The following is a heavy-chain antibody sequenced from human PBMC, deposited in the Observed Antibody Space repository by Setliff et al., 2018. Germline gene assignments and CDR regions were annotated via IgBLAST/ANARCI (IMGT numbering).Heavy chain of an antibody. J-gene: IGHJ1*01. V-gene: IGHV4-39*07. D-gene: IGHD3-10*01. Sequence: SETLSLTCNVSGGSVSSTSHYWGWIRQPPGKGMEWIGSVYYGGYTYYNPSLQSRVTISVDMSKNQFSMKLTSVTAADTAVYFCARVDFTMIQGVLGLWGQGTLVTVSS. CDR3: ARVDFTMIQGVLGL. CDR1: GGSVSSTSHY. CDR2: VYYGGYT.